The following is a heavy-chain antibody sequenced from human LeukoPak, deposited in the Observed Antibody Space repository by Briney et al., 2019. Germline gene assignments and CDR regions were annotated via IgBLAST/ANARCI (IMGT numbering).Heavy chain of an antibody. V-gene: IGHV3-48*04. J-gene: IGHJ4*02. CDR3: ARATSFDY. CDR2: IALSGSTI. CDR1: GFTFSTYG. Sequence: PGGSLRLSCAASGFTFSTYGMNWVRQAPGKGLEWVSYIALSGSTIYYADSVKGRFTIARDNAKDSLYLQMNSLRAEDTAVYYCARATSFDYWGQGTLVTVSS.